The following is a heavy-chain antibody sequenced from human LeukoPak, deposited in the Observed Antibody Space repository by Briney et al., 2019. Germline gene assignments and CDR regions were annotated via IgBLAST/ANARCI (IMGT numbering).Heavy chain of an antibody. Sequence: SETLSLTCTVSGGSISSSSYYWGWIRQPPGKGLEWIRSIYYSGSTYYNPSLKSRVTVSVDTSKNQFSLKLSSVTAADTAVYYCARDMSAVAAEGLDYWGQGTLVTVSS. J-gene: IGHJ4*02. CDR3: ARDMSAVAAEGLDY. V-gene: IGHV4-39*07. D-gene: IGHD6-19*01. CDR2: IYYSGST. CDR1: GGSISSSSYY.